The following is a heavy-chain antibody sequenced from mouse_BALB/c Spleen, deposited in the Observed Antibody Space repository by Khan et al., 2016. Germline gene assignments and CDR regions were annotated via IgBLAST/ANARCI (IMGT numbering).Heavy chain of an antibody. J-gene: IGHJ3*01. CDR1: GFTFSDYY. V-gene: IGHV5-4*02. Sequence: EVELVESGGGLVKPGGSLKLSCAASGFTFSDYYMYWVRQTPEKRLEWVATISDGGSYTYYPDSVKGRFTISRDNAKNNLYLQMSSLKSEDTAMYYCASEGLGREFAYWGQGTLVTVSA. CDR2: ISDGGSYT. CDR3: ASEGLGREFAY. D-gene: IGHD2-2*01.